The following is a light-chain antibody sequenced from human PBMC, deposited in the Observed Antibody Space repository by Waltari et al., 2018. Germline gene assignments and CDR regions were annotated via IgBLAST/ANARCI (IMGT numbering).Light chain of an antibody. CDR3: AAWDDSLSGPV. CDR1: TSNIGSNY. CDR2: RNY. V-gene: IGLV1-47*01. Sequence: QSVLTQPPSASGTPGQRVTISCSGSTSNIGSNYVYCYHHLPGTAPKLLIYRNYQRPSGVPDRISGSKSGTSASLAISGLRSEDEADYYCAAWDDSLSGPVFGGGTKLAVL. J-gene: IGLJ3*02.